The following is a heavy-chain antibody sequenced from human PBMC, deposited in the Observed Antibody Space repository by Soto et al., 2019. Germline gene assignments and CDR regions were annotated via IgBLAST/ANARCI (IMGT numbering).Heavy chain of an antibody. CDR3: AKGVADNKYYYYGMDV. J-gene: IGHJ6*02. V-gene: IGHV3-23*01. CDR1: GFTFSSYA. Sequence: GGSLRLSCAASGFTFSSYAMSWVRQAPGKGLEWVSAISGSGGSTYYADSVKGRFTISRDNSKNTLYLQMNSLRAEDTAVYYCAKGVADNKYYYYGMDVWGQGTTVTVSS. D-gene: IGHD2-15*01. CDR2: ISGSGGST.